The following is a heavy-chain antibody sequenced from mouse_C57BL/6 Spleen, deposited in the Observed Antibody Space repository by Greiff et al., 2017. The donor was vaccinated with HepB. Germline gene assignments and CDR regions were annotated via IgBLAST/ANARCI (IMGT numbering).Heavy chain of an antibody. CDR3: AYYDLDYYAMDY. CDR2: ISYDGSN. Sequence: EVKLQESGPGLVKPSQSLSLTCSVTGYSITSGYYWNWIRQFPGNKLEWMGYISYDGSNNYNPSLKNRISITRDTSKNQFFLKLNSVTTEDTATYYCAYYDLDYYAMDYWGQGTSVTVSS. V-gene: IGHV3-6*01. CDR1: GYSITSGYY. J-gene: IGHJ4*01. D-gene: IGHD2-4*01.